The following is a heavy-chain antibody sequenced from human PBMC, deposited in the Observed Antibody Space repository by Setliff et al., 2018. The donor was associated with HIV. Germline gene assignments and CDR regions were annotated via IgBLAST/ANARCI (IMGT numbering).Heavy chain of an antibody. CDR2: INTHSGYT. CDR1: GYPFNNYG. Sequence: ASVKVSCKASGYPFNNYGISWVRQAPGQGLEWTGWINTHSGYTNYAQNIQGRVTVTMDTSTSTAYMELRSLKSDDTAVYYCARGKTWLRFLDYWGQGTLVTVSS. V-gene: IGHV1-18*01. D-gene: IGHD5-12*01. CDR3: ARGKTWLRFLDY. J-gene: IGHJ4*02.